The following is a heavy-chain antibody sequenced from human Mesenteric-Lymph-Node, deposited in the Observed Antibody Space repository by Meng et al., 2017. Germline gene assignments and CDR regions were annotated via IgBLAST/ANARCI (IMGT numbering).Heavy chain of an antibody. J-gene: IGHJ4*02. CDR3: AKIRIFGVINQDY. CDR2: IRGSGGST. D-gene: IGHD3-3*01. V-gene: IGHV3-23*01. CDR1: GFTFSSYA. Sequence: EVQLLESGGGLVQPGGSRRLSCAASGFTFSSYAMSWVRQAPGKGLEWVSTIRGSGGSTFYTDSAKGRFTISRDNSKNTLYLQMNSLRAEDTAVYYCAKIRIFGVINQDYWGQGTLVTVSS.